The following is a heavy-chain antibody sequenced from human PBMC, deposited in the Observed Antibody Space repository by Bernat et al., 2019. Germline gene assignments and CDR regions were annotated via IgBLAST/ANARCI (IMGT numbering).Heavy chain of an antibody. J-gene: IGHJ3*02. D-gene: IGHD3-3*01. CDR1: GFTFSSYA. CDR2: ISGSGGST. V-gene: IGHV3-23*01. CDR3: AKDITIFLHAFDI. Sequence: EVQLLESGGGLVQPGGSLRLSCAASGFTFSSYAMSWVRQAPGKGLEWVSAISGSGGSTYYTDSVKGRFTISRNNSKNTLYLQMNSLRAEDTAVYYCAKDITIFLHAFDIWGQGTMVTVSS.